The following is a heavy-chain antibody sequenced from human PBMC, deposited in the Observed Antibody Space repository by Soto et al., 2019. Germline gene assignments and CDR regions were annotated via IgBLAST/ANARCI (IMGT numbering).Heavy chain of an antibody. J-gene: IGHJ4*02. CDR3: TTDDPINRN. CDR2: IKSKTNGGTT. V-gene: IGHV3-15*01. Sequence: EVQLVESGGGLVKAGESLRVSCAASGFTFRNAWMSWVRQAPGRWLEWVGRIKSKTNGGTTDYAAPVKGRFSISRDDSTNTLYLQINSLKTEDTAIYYCTTDDPINRNWGQGTLVTVSS. CDR1: GFTFRNAW.